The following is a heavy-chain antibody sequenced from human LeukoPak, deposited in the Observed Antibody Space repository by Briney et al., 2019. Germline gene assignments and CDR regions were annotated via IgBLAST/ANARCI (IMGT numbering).Heavy chain of an antibody. V-gene: IGHV1-69*05. J-gene: IGHJ4*02. CDR1: GGTFSSYA. CDR3: ARDLAAAGPAFDY. CDR2: IIPIFGTA. D-gene: IGHD6-13*01. Sequence: SVKVSCKASGGTFSSYAICLVRQAPGQGLEWMGRIIPIFGTANYAQKFQGRVTITTDESTSTAYMELSSRRSEDTAVYYCARDLAAAGPAFDYWGQGTLVTVSS.